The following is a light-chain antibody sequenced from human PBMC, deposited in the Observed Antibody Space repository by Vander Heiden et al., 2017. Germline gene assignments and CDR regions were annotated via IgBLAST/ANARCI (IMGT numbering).Light chain of an antibody. J-gene: IGLJ2*01. V-gene: IGLV3-21*02. CDR1: HIGSKS. CDR3: QVWDNSSDQVV. CDR2: DDG. Sequence: SYVLTQPPSVAVAPAQTARLTCGVYHIGSKSVPLYRQKAGQAPALVIYDDGYRPSGIPERFSVSNSGNTATLTISRVEAGDESDYFCQVWDNSSDQVVFGGGTRLTVL.